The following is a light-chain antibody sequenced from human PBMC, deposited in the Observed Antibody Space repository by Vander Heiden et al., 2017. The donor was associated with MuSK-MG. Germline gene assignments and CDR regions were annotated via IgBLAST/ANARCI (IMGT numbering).Light chain of an antibody. CDR3: QQYHNYPFT. CDR1: QSISSN. J-gene: IGKJ3*01. CDR2: GAS. V-gene: IGKV3-15*01. Sequence: IVMTQSPDTLSVSPGERVTLSCRASQSISSNLAWYHQKPGQAPRLLMYGASTRATGIPARFSGSGSGTEFTLTISSLQSEDFAVFYCQQYHNYPFTFGHGTKLDIK.